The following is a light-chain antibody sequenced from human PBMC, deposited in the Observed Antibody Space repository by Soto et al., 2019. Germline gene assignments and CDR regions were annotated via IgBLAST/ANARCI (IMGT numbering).Light chain of an antibody. V-gene: IGLV4-69*01. CDR2: LNSDGSH. CDR1: SGHSSYA. Sequence: QSVLTQSPSASASLEASVKLTCTLSSGHSSYAIAWHQQQPEKGPRYLIKLNSDGSHSKGDGIPDRFSGSSSGAERYLTISSLQSEDEADYYCQTWGTGNVFGGGTKLTVL. J-gene: IGLJ2*01. CDR3: QTWGTGNV.